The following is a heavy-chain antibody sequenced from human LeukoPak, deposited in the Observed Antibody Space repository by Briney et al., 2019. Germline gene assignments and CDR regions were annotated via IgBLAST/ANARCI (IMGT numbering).Heavy chain of an antibody. CDR2: INPNSGGT. Sequence: GASVKVSCKASGYTFTGYSIHWVRQAPGQGLEWMGWINPNSGGTNYAQNFQGRVTMTRDTSITTAYMELSSLRSDDTAIYYCARAGLQLAAYYFDYWGQGSLVTVSS. V-gene: IGHV1-2*02. J-gene: IGHJ4*02. CDR1: GYTFTGYS. CDR3: ARAGLQLAAYYFDY. D-gene: IGHD6-13*01.